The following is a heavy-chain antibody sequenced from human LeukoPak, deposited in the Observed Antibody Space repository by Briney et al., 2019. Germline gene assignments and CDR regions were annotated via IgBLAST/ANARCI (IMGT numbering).Heavy chain of an antibody. D-gene: IGHD6-13*01. V-gene: IGHV4-34*01. Sequence: PSETLSLTCAVYGGSFSGYYWSGIRQPPGKGLEWIGEINHSGSTNYNPSLKSRVTISVDTSKNQFSLKLSSVTAADTAVYYCARIAAAGTAIDYWGQGTLVTVSS. CDR3: ARIAAAGTAIDY. CDR1: GGSFSGYY. CDR2: INHSGST. J-gene: IGHJ4*02.